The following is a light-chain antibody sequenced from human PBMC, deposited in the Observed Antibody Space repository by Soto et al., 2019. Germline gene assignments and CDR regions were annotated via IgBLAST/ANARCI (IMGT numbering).Light chain of an antibody. CDR1: QSVSNNY. CDR2: GAS. CDR3: QQYRT. Sequence: ESVLTQSPGTLSLSPGERATLSCRASQSVSNNYLAWYQQKPGQAPRLLIYGASSRATGIPDRFSGSGSGTDFTLTISRVEPEDFAVYYCQQYRTFGQGTKVDIK. V-gene: IGKV3-20*01. J-gene: IGKJ1*01.